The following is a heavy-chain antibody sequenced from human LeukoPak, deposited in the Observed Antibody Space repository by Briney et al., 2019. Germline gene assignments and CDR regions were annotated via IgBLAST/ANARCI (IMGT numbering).Heavy chain of an antibody. D-gene: IGHD2-2*02. V-gene: IGHV3-21*01. CDR3: ARESVPAAIRGWFDP. Sequence: PGGSLRLSCAASGFTFSSYSMNWLRQAPGKGLEWVSSISSSSSYIYYADSVKGRFTISRDNAKNSLYLQMNSLRAEDTAVYYCARESVPAAIRGWFDPWGQGTLVTVSS. CDR2: ISSSSSYI. CDR1: GFTFSSYS. J-gene: IGHJ5*02.